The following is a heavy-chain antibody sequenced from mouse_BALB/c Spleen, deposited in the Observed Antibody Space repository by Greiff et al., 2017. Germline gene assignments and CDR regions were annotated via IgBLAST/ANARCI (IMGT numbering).Heavy chain of an antibody. D-gene: IGHD2-2*01. J-gene: IGHJ2*01. V-gene: IGHV1-4*01. CDR1: GYTFTSYT. CDR2: INPSSGYT. Sequence: QVQLKESGAELARPGASVKMSCKASGYTFTSYTMHWVKQRPGQGLEWIGYINPSSGYTNYNQKFKDKATLTADKSSSTAYMQLSSLTSEDSAVYYCARGHYGYDGYYFDYWGQGTTLTVSS. CDR3: ARGHYGYDGYYFDY.